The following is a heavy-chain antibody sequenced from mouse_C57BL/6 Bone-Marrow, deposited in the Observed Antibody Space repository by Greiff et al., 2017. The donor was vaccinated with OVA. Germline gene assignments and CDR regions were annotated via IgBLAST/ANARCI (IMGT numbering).Heavy chain of an antibody. CDR2: INSNNGGT. CDR1: GYTFTDYN. J-gene: IGHJ3*01. V-gene: IGHV1-18*01. Sequence: EVQLQQSGPELAKPGASVKIPCKASGYTFTDYNMDWVKQSHGKSLEWIGEINSNNGGTIYNQKFKGKATLTVDKSSSTAYMELRSLTSEDTAVYYCARGGYYDYDGGAWFAYWGQGTLVTVSA. D-gene: IGHD2-4*01. CDR3: ARGGYYDYDGGAWFAY.